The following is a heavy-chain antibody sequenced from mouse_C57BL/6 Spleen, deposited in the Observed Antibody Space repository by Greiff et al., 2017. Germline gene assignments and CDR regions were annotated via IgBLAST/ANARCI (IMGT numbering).Heavy chain of an antibody. D-gene: IGHD2-3*01. Sequence: EVQLVESVAELVRPGASVKLSCTASGFNIKNTYMHWVKQRPEQGLEWIGRIDPANGNTKYAPKFQGKATKTADTSSNTAYLQLSSLTSDVTAIYCCVYDYFDYWGQGTTLTVSS. CDR1: GFNIKNTY. CDR2: IDPANGNT. CDR3: VYDYFDY. J-gene: IGHJ2*01. V-gene: IGHV14-3*01.